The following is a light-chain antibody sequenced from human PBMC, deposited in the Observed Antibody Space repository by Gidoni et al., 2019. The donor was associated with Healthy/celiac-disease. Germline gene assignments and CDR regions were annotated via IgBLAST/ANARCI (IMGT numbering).Light chain of an antibody. V-gene: IGKV1-39*01. J-gene: IGKJ2*01. CDR2: AAS. CDR3: QQSYSTPRT. Sequence: DIQMTQSPSSLSASVGDRVTITCRASQSISSYLNWYQQKPGKAPKLLIYAASSLQSGVPSRFSGSGSGTDFTLTISSLQPGDLATYYCQQSYSTPRTFGQGTKLEIK. CDR1: QSISSY.